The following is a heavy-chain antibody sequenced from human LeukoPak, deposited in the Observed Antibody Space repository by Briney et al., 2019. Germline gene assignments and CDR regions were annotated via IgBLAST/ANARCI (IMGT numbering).Heavy chain of an antibody. V-gene: IGHV3-23*01. Sequence: GGTLRLSCAASGFSFSSYGMSWVRQAPGKGLEWVSASGSSGGIYYADSVKGRFTISRDNSKNTLYLQINSLRAEDTAVYYCAKQGHYFDYWGQGTLVTVSS. J-gene: IGHJ4*02. CDR3: AKQGHYFDY. CDR2: SGSSGGI. CDR1: GFSFSSYG.